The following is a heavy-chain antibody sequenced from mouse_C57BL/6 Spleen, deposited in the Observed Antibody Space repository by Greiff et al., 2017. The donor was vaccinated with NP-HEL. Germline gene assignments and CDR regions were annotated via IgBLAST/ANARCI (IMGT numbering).Heavy chain of an antibody. Sequence: QVQLQQSGAELVRPGASVKLSCKASGYTFTDYYINWVKQRPGQGLEWIARIYPGSGNTYYNEKFKGKATLTAEKSSSTAYMQLSSLTSEDSAVYFCARSGTAQASDYWGQGTTLTVSS. CDR1: GYTFTDYY. D-gene: IGHD3-2*02. V-gene: IGHV1-76*01. CDR3: ARSGTAQASDY. CDR2: IYPGSGNT. J-gene: IGHJ2*01.